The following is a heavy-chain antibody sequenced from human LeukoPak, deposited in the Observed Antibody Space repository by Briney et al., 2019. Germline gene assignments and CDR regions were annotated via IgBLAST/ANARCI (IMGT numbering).Heavy chain of an antibody. V-gene: IGHV4-38-2*01. J-gene: IGHJ4*02. CDR3: AGGIVGVHAY. CDR1: DFPISSAYY. Sequence: SETLSLTCGASDFPISSAYYWGWIRQPPGKGLEWIGSFYHGGDTYYNPSLKSRVTISVDTPKNQFSLKLRSVTAADTAVYYCAGGIVGVHAYWGQGILVTVSS. D-gene: IGHD1-26*01. CDR2: FYHGGDT.